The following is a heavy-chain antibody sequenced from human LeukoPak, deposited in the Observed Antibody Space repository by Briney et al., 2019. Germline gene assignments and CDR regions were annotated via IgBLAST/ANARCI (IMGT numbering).Heavy chain of an antibody. J-gene: IGHJ4*02. D-gene: IGHD2/OR15-2a*01. CDR3: ARGNKPPYFDD. V-gene: IGHV1-18*04. CDR2: ISVYNGNT. CDR1: GYTFTTNG. Sequence: ASVKVSCKASGYTFTTNGISWVRQAPGQGLEWMGWISVYNGNTNYAQKIQGRVTMTTDTSTSTAYMELRSLRSDDTAVYYCARGNKPPYFDDWGQGTLVTVSS.